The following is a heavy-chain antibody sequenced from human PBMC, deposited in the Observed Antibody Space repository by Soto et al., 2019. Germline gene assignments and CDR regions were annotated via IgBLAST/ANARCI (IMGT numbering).Heavy chain of an antibody. CDR2: VRGNGDPP. J-gene: IGHJ4*02. V-gene: IGHV3-64D*06. CDR1: GFTFSSYA. CDR3: VKSRGGNNFDFFD. Sequence: PGGSLRLSCSASGFTFSSYAMHWVRQAPGKGLEYVSGVRGNGDPPFYADSVKGRFTISRDNSKNTLYPQMSGLSADDTAVYFCVKSRGGNNFDFFDWGQGALVTV. D-gene: IGHD5-12*01.